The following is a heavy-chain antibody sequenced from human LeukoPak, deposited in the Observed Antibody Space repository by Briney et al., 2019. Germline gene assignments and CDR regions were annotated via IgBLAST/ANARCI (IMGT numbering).Heavy chain of an antibody. CDR3: ARGSYYDSSGSFYFDY. D-gene: IGHD3-22*01. CDR1: GFTFSSYA. Sequence: GGSLRLSCAASGFTFSSYAMHWVRQAPGKGLEWVAVISYDGSNKYYADSVKGRFTISRDNSKNTLYLQMNSLRAEDTAVYYCARGSYYDSSGSFYFDYWGQGTLVTVSS. CDR2: ISYDGSNK. J-gene: IGHJ4*02. V-gene: IGHV3-30-3*01.